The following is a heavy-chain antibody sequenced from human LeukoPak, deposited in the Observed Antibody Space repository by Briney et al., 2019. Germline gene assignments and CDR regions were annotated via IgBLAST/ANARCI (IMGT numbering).Heavy chain of an antibody. D-gene: IGHD3-9*01. Sequence: SETLSLTCAVSGVSISSSEWWIWVRPPPGQGLEWIGEIHRDGRTRYNPSLKSRVTMSIDYSNNQFSLKVSSVTAADTAIYYCGKTDIYFNPIDYWGPGSLVTVSS. V-gene: IGHV4-4*02. J-gene: IGHJ4*02. CDR2: IHRDGRT. CDR3: GKTDIYFNPIDY. CDR1: GVSISSSEW.